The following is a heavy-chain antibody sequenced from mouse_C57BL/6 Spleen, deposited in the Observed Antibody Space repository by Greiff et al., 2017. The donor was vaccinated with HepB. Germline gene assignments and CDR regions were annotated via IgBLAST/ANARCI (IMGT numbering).Heavy chain of an antibody. D-gene: IGHD2-3*01. CDR1: GFTFTDYY. V-gene: IGHV7-3*01. J-gene: IGHJ4*01. CDR2: IRNKANGYTT. CDR3: ARYMGDGYPYAMDY. Sequence: EVMLVESGGGLVQPGGSLSLSCAASGFTFTDYYMSWVRQPPGKALEWLGFIRNKANGYTTEYSASVKGRFTISRDNSQSILYLQMNALRAEDSATYYCARYMGDGYPYAMDYWGQGTSVTVSS.